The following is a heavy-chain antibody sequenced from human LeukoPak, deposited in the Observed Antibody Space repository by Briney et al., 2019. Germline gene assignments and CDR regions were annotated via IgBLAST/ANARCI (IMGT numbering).Heavy chain of an antibody. CDR1: GFTVISYA. Sequence: GGSLRLSCAASGFTVISYAMSWVRQAPGKGLEWVSVISGSGGSTYYADSVKGRFTISRDNSKNTLYLQMNSLRAEDTAVYYCARYGSGSSVNWFDPWGQGTLVTVSS. J-gene: IGHJ5*02. CDR2: ISGSGGST. V-gene: IGHV3-23*01. CDR3: ARYGSGSSVNWFDP. D-gene: IGHD3-10*01.